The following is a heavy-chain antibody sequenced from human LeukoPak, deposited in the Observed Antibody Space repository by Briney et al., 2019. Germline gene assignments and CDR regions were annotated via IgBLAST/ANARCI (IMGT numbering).Heavy chain of an antibody. CDR2: IYYSGST. CDR1: GGSISSSSYY. Sequence: PSETLSLTCTVSGGSISSSSYYWGWIRQPPGKGLEWIGSIYYSGSTYHNPSLKSRVTISVDTSKNQFSLKLSSVTAADTAVYYCARDRGDYGDYLAATFDYWGQGTLVTVSS. CDR3: ARDRGDYGDYLAATFDY. J-gene: IGHJ4*02. D-gene: IGHD4-17*01. V-gene: IGHV4-39*07.